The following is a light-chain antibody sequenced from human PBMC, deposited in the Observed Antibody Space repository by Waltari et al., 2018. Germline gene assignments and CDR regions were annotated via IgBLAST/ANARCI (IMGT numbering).Light chain of an antibody. J-gene: IGKJ4*01. Sequence: IVVTQSPATLSVSPGERVTLSCRASQNVGTSLAWYQKKPGQTPRLLIFGAYSRASGVPARCSGRGSGTDFTLASSSLQAEDFAVYYCQQYEDWPRHSFGGGTKVQIE. CDR3: QQYEDWPRHS. CDR2: GAY. V-gene: IGKV3-15*01. CDR1: QNVGTS.